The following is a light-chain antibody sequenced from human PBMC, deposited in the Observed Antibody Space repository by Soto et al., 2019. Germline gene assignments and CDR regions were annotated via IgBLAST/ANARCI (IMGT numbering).Light chain of an antibody. J-gene: IGLJ3*02. CDR1: SSNIGARYD. CDR3: QSYDSSLSGSV. Sequence: QSVLTQPPSVSGAPGQRVTISCTGSSSNIGARYDVHWYQQLPGTATKLHIYGNNNRPSGVPVRFSGSKSGTSASLAITGLQAEDEADYYCQSYDSSLSGSVFGGGTKLTVL. CDR2: GNN. V-gene: IGLV1-40*01.